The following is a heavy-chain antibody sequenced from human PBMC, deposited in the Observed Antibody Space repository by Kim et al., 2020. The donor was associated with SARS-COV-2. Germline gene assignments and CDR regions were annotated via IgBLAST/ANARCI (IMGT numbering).Heavy chain of an antibody. D-gene: IGHD6-6*01. Sequence: GSSMKCDDSVKRRFSISRDNANKSLSLQMNSLTPEDTAVYYCVREPSNWGQGTLVTVSS. CDR3: VREPSN. V-gene: IGHV3-11*01. J-gene: IGHJ4*02. CDR2: GSSM.